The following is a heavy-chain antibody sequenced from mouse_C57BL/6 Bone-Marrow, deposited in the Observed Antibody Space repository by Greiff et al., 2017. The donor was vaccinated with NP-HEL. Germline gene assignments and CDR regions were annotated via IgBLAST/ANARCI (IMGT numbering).Heavy chain of an antibody. CDR3: ARGGDYPHYAMDY. CDR1: GYSITSGYY. J-gene: IGHJ4*01. D-gene: IGHD2-4*01. CDR2: ISYDGSN. Sequence: VQLQQSGPGLVKPSQSLSLTCSVTGYSITSGYYWNWIRQFPGNKLEWMGYISYDGSNNYNPSLKNRISITRDTSKNQFFLKLNSVTTEDTATYYCARGGDYPHYAMDYWGQGTSVTVSS. V-gene: IGHV3-6*01.